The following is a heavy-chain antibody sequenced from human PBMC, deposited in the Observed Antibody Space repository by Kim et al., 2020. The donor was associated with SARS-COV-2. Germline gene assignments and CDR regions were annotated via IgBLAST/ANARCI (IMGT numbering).Heavy chain of an antibody. Sequence: GGSLRLSCTASGFTFGDYAMSWFRQAPGKGLEWVGFIRSKAYGGTTEYAASVKGRFTISRDDSKSIAYLQMNSLKTEDTAVYYCTREVRVRGDLTYYWGQGTLVTVSS. J-gene: IGHJ4*02. CDR1: GFTFGDYA. D-gene: IGHD3-10*01. V-gene: IGHV3-49*03. CDR3: TREVRVRGDLTYY. CDR2: IRSKAYGGTT.